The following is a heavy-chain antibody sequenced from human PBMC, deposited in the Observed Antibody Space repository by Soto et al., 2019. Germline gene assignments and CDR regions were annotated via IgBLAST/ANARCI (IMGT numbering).Heavy chain of an antibody. D-gene: IGHD6-19*01. CDR1: GGSISSSSYY. CDR2: IYYSGST. V-gene: IGHV4-39*01. J-gene: IGHJ5*02. CDR3: ASSRVSSGWYSVDP. Sequence: SETLSLTCTVSGGSISSSSYYWGWIRQPPGKGLEWIGSIYYSGSTYYNPSLKSRVTISVDTSKNQFSLKLSSVTAADTAVYYCASSRVSSGWYSVDPWGQGTLVTVSS.